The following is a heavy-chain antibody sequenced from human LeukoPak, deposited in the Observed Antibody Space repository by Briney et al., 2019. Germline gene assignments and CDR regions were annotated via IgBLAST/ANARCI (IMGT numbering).Heavy chain of an antibody. Sequence: WETLRLSWEASGFTFETCSLSWVRQYQGKGLEWVSTIGNTETYYADSVKGRFTISRDNRQNTVYLQMTSPRAEDTAVYFCAKNAIRGNGIYDAFDIWGQGTRVTVSS. CDR3: AKNAIRGNGIYDAFDI. CDR2: IGNTET. J-gene: IGHJ3*02. V-gene: IGHV3-23*01. CDR1: GFTFETCS. D-gene: IGHD3-10*01.